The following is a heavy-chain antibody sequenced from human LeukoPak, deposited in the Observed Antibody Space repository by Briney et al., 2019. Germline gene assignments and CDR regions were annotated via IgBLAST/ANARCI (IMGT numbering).Heavy chain of an antibody. D-gene: IGHD2-2*03. CDR3: ARLTPNWISD. Sequence: KPSWTLSLTCAVSGGSISCKYWWSWVRQPPGKGLVWIGEIYHSGSTNYNPSLKSRATIAVDKSKNQFSLKLSSVTSTDAAVYFCARLTPNWISDWGQGNQVTVSS. CDR1: GGSISCKYW. V-gene: IGHV4-4*02. CDR2: IYHSGST. J-gene: IGHJ4*02.